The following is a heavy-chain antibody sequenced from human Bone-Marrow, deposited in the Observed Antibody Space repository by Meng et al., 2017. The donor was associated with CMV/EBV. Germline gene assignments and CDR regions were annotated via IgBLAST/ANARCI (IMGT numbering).Heavy chain of an antibody. CDR2: IIPIFGTA. J-gene: IGHJ4*02. CDR1: GGTFSSYA. V-gene: IGHV1-69*05. Sequence: SVKVSCKASGGTFSSYAISWVRQAPGQGLEWMGGIIPIFGTANYAQKFQGRVTMTRDTSVTTAYMELSRLRSDDTAVYYCARDQYRSLSGPIYWGQGTLVTVSS. D-gene: IGHD6-6*01. CDR3: ARDQYRSLSGPIY.